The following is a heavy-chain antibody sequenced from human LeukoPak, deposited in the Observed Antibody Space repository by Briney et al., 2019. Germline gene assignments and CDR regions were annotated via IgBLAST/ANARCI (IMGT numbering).Heavy chain of an antibody. V-gene: IGHV3-48*03. Sequence: GGSLRLSCAVSGFTFSSYEMNWVRQAPGKGLEWVSYISSSGSTIYYADSVKGRFTISRDNAKTSLYLQMTSLRAEDTAVYFCARGPSSSWYNYYMDVWGKGTTVTISS. CDR2: ISSSGSTI. CDR1: GFTFSSYE. D-gene: IGHD6-13*01. CDR3: ARGPSSSWYNYYMDV. J-gene: IGHJ6*03.